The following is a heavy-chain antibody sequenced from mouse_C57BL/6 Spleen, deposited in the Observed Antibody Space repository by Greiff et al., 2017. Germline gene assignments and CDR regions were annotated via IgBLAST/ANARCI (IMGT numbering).Heavy chain of an antibody. J-gene: IGHJ1*03. V-gene: IGHV1-15*01. D-gene: IGHD1-3*01. CDR3: TRKKVRYFDV. Sequence: QVQLKESGAELVRPGASVTLSCKASGYTFTDYEMHWVKQTPVHGLEWIGAIDPETGGTAYNQKFKGKAILTADKSSSTAYMELRSLTSEDSAVYYCTRKKVRYFDVWGTGTTVTVSS. CDR1: GYTFTDYE. CDR2: IDPETGGT.